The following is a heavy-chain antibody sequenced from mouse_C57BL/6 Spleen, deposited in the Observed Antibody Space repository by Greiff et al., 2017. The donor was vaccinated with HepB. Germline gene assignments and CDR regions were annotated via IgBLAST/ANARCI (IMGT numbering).Heavy chain of an antibody. CDR3: ARDGYDGNYFDY. CDR2: ISDGGSYT. V-gene: IGHV5-4*01. D-gene: IGHD2-3*01. Sequence: DVKLVESGGGLVKPGGSLKLSCAASGFTFSSYAMSWVRQTPEKRLEWVATISDGGSYTYYPDNVKGRFTISRDNAKNNLYLQMSHLKSEDTAMYYCARDGYDGNYFDYWGQGTTLTVSS. J-gene: IGHJ2*01. CDR1: GFTFSSYA.